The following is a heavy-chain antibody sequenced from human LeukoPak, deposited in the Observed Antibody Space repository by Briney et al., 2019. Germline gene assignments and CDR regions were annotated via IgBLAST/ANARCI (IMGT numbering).Heavy chain of an antibody. J-gene: IGHJ6*02. CDR3: ARDWLLFEGSYYYYGMDV. CDR2: ISSSGSTI. CDR1: GFTLSSYE. D-gene: IGHD2-2*01. Sequence: GGSLRLSCAASGFTLSSYEMNWVGQAPGKGLEWVSYISSSGSTIYYADSVKGRFTISRDNARNSLYLQMNSLRAEDTAVYYCARDWLLFEGSYYYYGMDVWGQGTTVTVSS. V-gene: IGHV3-48*03.